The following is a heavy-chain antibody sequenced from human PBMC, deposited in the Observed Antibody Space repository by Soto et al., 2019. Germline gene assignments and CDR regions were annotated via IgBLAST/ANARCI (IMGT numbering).Heavy chain of an antibody. D-gene: IGHD1-26*01. CDR2: ISYDGSNK. Sequence: LRLSCAASGFTFSSYAMHWVRQAPGKGLEWVAVISYDGSNKYYADSVKGRFTISRDNSKNTLYLQMNSLRAEDTAVYYCAREQELPIFDYWGQVTLVTVSS. V-gene: IGHV3-30-3*01. CDR3: AREQELPIFDY. CDR1: GFTFSSYA. J-gene: IGHJ4*02.